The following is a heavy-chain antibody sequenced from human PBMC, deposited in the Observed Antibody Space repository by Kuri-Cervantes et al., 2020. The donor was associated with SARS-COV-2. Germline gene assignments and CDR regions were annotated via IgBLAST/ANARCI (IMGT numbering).Heavy chain of an antibody. J-gene: IGHJ4*02. V-gene: IGHV3-7*01. Sequence: GESLKISCEASGISFSYYWMTWVRQTPGRGLEWVANIKQDGSEKYYVDSVKGRFTISRDNAKNSLYLQMNSLRAEDTAVYYCAREWLDSFDYWGQGTLVTVSS. CDR3: AREWLDSFDY. D-gene: IGHD6-19*01. CDR2: IKQDGSEK. CDR1: GISFSYYW.